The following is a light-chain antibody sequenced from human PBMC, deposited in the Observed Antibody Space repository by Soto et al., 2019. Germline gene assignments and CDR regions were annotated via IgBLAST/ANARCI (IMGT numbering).Light chain of an antibody. CDR3: QQYGSSSWT. CDR1: QSVSSTY. Sequence: EIVLTQSPGTLSLSPGERATLSCRASQSVSSTYLAWYQQQPGQAPRLLIYGASNRATGIPARFSGSGSGTDFTLTISRLEPEDFAVNYCQQYGSSSWTFGQGTKVEIK. J-gene: IGKJ1*01. CDR2: GAS. V-gene: IGKV3-20*01.